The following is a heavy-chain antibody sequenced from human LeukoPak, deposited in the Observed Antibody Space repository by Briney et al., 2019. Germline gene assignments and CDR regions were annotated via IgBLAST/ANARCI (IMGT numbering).Heavy chain of an antibody. Sequence: GGSLRLSCAASGFNVSSSTMTWFRQAPGKGLDWVSVTYHSGGTYYSESVKDRFIFSRDNLKNTLYLQMDSLRAADTAVYYCAQHIFSGGVWGQGTMVTVSS. CDR2: TYHSGGT. CDR3: AQHIFSGGV. D-gene: IGHD3-10*01. CDR1: GFNVSSST. J-gene: IGHJ3*01. V-gene: IGHV3-66*04.